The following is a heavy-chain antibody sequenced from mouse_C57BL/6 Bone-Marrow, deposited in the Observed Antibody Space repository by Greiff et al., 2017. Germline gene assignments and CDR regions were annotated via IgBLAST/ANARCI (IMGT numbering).Heavy chain of an antibody. J-gene: IGHJ3*01. CDR3: AEDYYGSSGAWFAY. Sequence: QVQLQQSGPELVKPGASVKISCKASGYAFSSSWMNWVKQRPGKGLEWIGRIYPGDGDTNYNGKFKGKATLTADKSSSTAYMQLSSLTSEDSAVYFCAEDYYGSSGAWFAYWGQGTLVTVSA. D-gene: IGHD1-1*01. V-gene: IGHV1-82*01. CDR1: GYAFSSSW. CDR2: IYPGDGDT.